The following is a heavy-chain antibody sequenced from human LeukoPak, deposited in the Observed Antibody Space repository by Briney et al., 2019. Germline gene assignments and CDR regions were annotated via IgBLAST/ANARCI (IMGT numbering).Heavy chain of an antibody. CDR2: IYYSGST. CDR1: GGSISSYY. V-gene: IGHV4-59*12. J-gene: IGHJ3*02. Sequence: SETLSLTCTVSGGSISSYYWSWIRQPPGKGLEWIGYIYYSGSTNYNPSLKSRVTISVDTSKNQFSLKLSSVTAADTAVYYCARNAYYYDSSGYRDAFDIWGQGTMVTVSS. CDR3: ARNAYYYDSSGYRDAFDI. D-gene: IGHD3-22*01.